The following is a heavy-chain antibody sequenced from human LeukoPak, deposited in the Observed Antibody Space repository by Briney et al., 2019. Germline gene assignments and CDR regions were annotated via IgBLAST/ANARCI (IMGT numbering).Heavy chain of an antibody. D-gene: IGHD6-13*01. CDR1: GFMFNDYA. J-gene: IGHJ2*01. CDR3: AKGPGLGAGKRYLDL. CDR2: ISWNSGNM. Sequence: ALRLSFAPSGFMFNDYALHWVRQAPGKGLEWVSSISWNSGNMYYVDSVKGRFTISRDNAKNSLSLQMNSLKPEDTALYYCAKGPGLGAGKRYLDLWGRGTLVIVSS. V-gene: IGHV3-9*01.